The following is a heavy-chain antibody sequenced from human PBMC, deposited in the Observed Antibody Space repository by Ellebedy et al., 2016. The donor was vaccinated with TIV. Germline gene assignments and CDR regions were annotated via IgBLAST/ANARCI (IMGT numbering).Heavy chain of an antibody. CDR1: RGTFSSYA. CDR2: IIPIFGTA. CDR3: ARDTPPWYYDSSGTGV. V-gene: IGHV1-69*06. D-gene: IGHD3-22*01. J-gene: IGHJ4*02. Sequence: SVKVSXKASRGTFSSYAISWVRQAPGQGLEWMGGIIPIFGTANYAQKFQGRVTITADKSTSTAYMELSSLRSEDTAVYYCARDTPPWYYDSSGTGVWGQGTLVTVSS.